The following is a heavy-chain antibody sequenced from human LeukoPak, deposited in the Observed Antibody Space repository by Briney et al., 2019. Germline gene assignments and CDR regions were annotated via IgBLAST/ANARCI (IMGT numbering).Heavy chain of an antibody. J-gene: IGHJ4*02. Sequence: MASETLSLTCTVSGGSVSSGDYYWSWIRQPPGKGLEWIGYIYYSGSTYYNPSLKSRVTISVDTSKNQFSLKLSSVTAADTAVYCCASARDGYNYGRVDYWGQGTLVTVSS. CDR3: ASARDGYNYGRVDY. CDR1: GGSVSSGDYY. D-gene: IGHD5-24*01. CDR2: IYYSGST. V-gene: IGHV4-30-4*02.